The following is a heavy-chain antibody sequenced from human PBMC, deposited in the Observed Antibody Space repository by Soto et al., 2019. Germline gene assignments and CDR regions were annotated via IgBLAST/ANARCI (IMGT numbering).Heavy chain of an antibody. Sequence: QVQLVQSGAEVRKPGASVKVSCKASGYTFSTSGMSWLRQAPGQGLEWMGWISTYNGDTNDARKFQDRVTMTSDTSTSTVYMELRSLRSDDTAVYYCARAVAAPYYYYGMDVWGQGTRVTVSS. CDR1: GYTFSTSG. CDR3: ARAVAAPYYYYGMDV. D-gene: IGHD6-19*01. J-gene: IGHJ6*02. CDR2: ISTYNGDT. V-gene: IGHV1-18*01.